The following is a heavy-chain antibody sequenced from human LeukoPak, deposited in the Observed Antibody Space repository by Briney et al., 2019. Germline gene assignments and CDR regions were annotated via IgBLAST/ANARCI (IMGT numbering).Heavy chain of an antibody. D-gene: IGHD2-15*01. CDR2: INNDESSR. CDR1: GFTFSSYW. CDR3: TSGNLKPTYSSD. J-gene: IGHJ4*02. V-gene: IGHV3-74*03. Sequence: PGESLRLSCAASGFTFSSYWMHWVRQAPGKGLVWVAGINNDESSRMYADSVKGRFTISRDNAKNTLYLQMGSLRAEDTAVYYCTSGNLKPTYSSDWGQGTLVTVSS.